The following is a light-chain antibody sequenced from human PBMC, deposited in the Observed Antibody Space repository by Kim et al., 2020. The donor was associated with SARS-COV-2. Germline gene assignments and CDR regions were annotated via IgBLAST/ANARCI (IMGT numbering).Light chain of an antibody. CDR2: AAS. J-gene: IGKJ2*01. Sequence: SASVGDRVTITCRASQGISSHLAWYQQKPGKAPNLLIYAASTLQSGVTSRFSGGGSGTDFTLTISSLQPEDFATYYCQQLNTYPYTFGQGTKLEI. V-gene: IGKV1-9*01. CDR3: QQLNTYPYT. CDR1: QGISSH.